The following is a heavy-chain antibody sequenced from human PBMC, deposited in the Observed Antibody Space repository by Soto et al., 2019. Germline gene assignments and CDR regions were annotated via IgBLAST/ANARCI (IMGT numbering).Heavy chain of an antibody. CDR1: GCTFTNHY. CDR3: ARRMYSSGWYVYDY. V-gene: IGHV1-3*01. Sequence: ASVKVSCKACGCTFTNHYMNWVLQAPVQRLEWMGWINAGNGNTKYSQKFQGRVTITRDTSASTAYMELSSLRSEDTAVYYCARRMYSSGWYVYDYWGQGTLVTVSS. D-gene: IGHD6-19*01. CDR2: INAGNGNT. J-gene: IGHJ4*02.